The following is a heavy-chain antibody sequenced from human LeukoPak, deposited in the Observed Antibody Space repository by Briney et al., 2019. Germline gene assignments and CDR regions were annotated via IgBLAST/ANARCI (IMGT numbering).Heavy chain of an antibody. D-gene: IGHD2-15*01. V-gene: IGHV1-69*05. J-gene: IGHJ3*02. Sequence: GSSVKVSCKASGGTFSSYAISWVRQAPGQGLEWMGRIVPIFGTASYAQKFQGRATISTDESTSTAYMELSSLRSEDTAVYYCARDKVGAAIVFDIWGQGTMVTVSS. CDR1: GGTFSSYA. CDR3: ARDKVGAAIVFDI. CDR2: IVPIFGTA.